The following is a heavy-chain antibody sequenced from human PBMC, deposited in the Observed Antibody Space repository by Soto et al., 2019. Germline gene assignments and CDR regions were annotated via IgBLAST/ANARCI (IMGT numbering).Heavy chain of an antibody. D-gene: IGHD1-1*01. CDR2: VNRGASSF. CDR3: ARQINWKDGGA. V-gene: IGHV3-48*02. J-gene: IGHJ5*02. Sequence: GGSLRLSCAASGFTLSDYGVNWVRQAPGKGLEWTSNVNRGASSFYYAESVKGRFTMSRDDAKNSVYLQMNSLRDEDTDDYYCARQINWKDGGAWGQGTLVTVSS. CDR1: GFTLSDYG.